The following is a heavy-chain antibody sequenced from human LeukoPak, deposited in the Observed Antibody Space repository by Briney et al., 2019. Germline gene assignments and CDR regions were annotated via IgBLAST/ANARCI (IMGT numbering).Heavy chain of an antibody. D-gene: IGHD6-13*01. J-gene: IGHJ3*02. CDR3: ARDYSSRWYPEKDAFDI. CDR1: GFSVSDTY. CDR2: ISYDGSNK. Sequence: PGGSLRLSCAASGFSVSDTYMSWVRQAPGRGLEWVAAISYDGSNKYYADSVKGRFTLSRDNSKNTLYLQMNSLRREDTAVYFCARDYSSRWYPEKDAFDIWGQGTMVTVSS. V-gene: IGHV3-30*03.